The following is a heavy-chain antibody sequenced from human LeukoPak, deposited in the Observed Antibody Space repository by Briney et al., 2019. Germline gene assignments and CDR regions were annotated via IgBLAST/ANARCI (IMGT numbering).Heavy chain of an antibody. CDR3: ARGRGGATTGLDH. V-gene: IGHV1-2*02. CDR1: GYTFTGYY. Sequence: ASVKVSCKASGYTFTGYYMHWVRQAPGQGLESMGWINSNSGARNYAQKFQGRVTMSRDTSINTAYMELSRLTSDDTAVYYCARGRGGATTGLDHWGQGALVTVSS. J-gene: IGHJ4*02. CDR2: INSNSGAR. D-gene: IGHD1-26*01.